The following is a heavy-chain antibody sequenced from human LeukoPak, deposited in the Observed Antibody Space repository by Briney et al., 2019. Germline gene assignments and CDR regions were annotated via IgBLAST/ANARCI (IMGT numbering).Heavy chain of an antibody. V-gene: IGHV4-39*01. CDR3: ASGRPGEQQLVRYYYYMDV. CDR1: GGSISSSSYY. Sequence: PSETLSLTCTVSGGSISSSSYYWGWIRQPPGKGLEWIGSIYYSGSTYYNPSLKSRVTISVDTSKNQFSLKLSSVTAADTAVYYCASGRPGEQQLVRYYYYMDVWGKGTTVTVSS. J-gene: IGHJ6*03. D-gene: IGHD6-13*01. CDR2: IYYSGST.